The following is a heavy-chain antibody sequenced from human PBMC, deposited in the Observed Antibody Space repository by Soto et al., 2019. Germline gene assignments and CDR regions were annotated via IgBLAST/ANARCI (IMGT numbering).Heavy chain of an antibody. D-gene: IGHD5-12*01. CDR3: AKEIRDGYNPNNY. Sequence: GGSLRLSCAASGCTFSSYAMSWVRQAPGKGLEWVSAISGSGGSTYYADSVKGRSTISRDTSKNTLYLQMNSLRADDTAVYYCAKEIRDGYNPNNYWAQGTLVTVSS. CDR1: GCTFSSYA. CDR2: ISGSGGST. V-gene: IGHV3-23*01. J-gene: IGHJ4*02.